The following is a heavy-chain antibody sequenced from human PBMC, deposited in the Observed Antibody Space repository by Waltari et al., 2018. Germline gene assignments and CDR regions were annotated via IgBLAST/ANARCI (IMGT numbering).Heavy chain of an antibody. V-gene: IGHV3-73*02. CDR2: IRSKVNSYAT. Sequence: EVQLGESGGGLVQPGGSLNLSWSASGFTFRGSAMLWFRQASGKGLEWVGRIRSKVNSYATTYAASVKGRFTISRDDSKNTAYLQMNSLKREDTAVYYCTSAYSYAYDPYGMDVWGRGTTVTVSS. D-gene: IGHD5-18*01. CDR3: TSAYSYAYDPYGMDV. J-gene: IGHJ6*02. CDR1: GFTFRGSA.